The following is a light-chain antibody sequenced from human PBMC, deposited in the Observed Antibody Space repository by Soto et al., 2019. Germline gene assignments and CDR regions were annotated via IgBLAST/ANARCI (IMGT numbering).Light chain of an antibody. J-gene: IGKJ4*01. V-gene: IGKV3-15*01. CDR1: QSVYSN. CDR3: QQYQNSPLT. CDR2: GAS. Sequence: ETVMTQSPATLSVSPGERATLSCRASQSVYSNLAWYQQKPGQAPRLLIYGASTRATGLPARFSGSGSGTEFTLIISSLQSEDFAVYYCQQYQNSPLTFGGGTKVEIK.